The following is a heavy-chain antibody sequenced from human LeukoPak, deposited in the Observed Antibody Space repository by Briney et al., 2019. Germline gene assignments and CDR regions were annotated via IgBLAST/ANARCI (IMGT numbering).Heavy chain of an antibody. Sequence: SRSPASTFAAVSISRYYSSWILHQPGKVLEWNGYIEGSGSPNYNPSLKSRVTISVDTSKNQFSLKLSSVTAADTAVYYCARLSRDGYNSGSMYYYYGMDVWGQGTTVTVSS. D-gene: IGHD5-24*01. CDR3: ARLSRDGYNSGSMYYYYGMDV. CDR2: IEGSGSP. V-gene: IGHV4-59*08. J-gene: IGHJ6*02. CDR1: AVSISRYY.